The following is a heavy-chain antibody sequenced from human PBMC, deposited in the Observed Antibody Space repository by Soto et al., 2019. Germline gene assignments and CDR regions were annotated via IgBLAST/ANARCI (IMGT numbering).Heavy chain of an antibody. D-gene: IGHD3-10*01. Sequence: KPPASVKVSCKASGYTFTSYAMHWVRQAPGQRLEWMGWINAGNGNTKYSQKFQGRVTITRDTSASTAYMELSSLRSEDTAVYYCASGPLNYYGSGSVKNRYYYYYGMDVWGQGTTVTVSS. CDR3: ASGPLNYYGSGSVKNRYYYYYGMDV. J-gene: IGHJ6*02. CDR2: INAGNGNT. V-gene: IGHV1-3*01. CDR1: GYTFTSYA.